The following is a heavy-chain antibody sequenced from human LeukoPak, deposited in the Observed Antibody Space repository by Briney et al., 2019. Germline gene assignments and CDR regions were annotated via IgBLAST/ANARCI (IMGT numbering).Heavy chain of an antibody. V-gene: IGHV4-39*07. CDR1: GDSMSSSPYY. CDR2: IFYSGTS. J-gene: IGHJ1*01. D-gene: IGHD3-16*02. Sequence: PSETLSLTCTVSGDSMSSSPYYWGWIRQPPGKGLEWIGSIFYSGTSYYNPSLKSRVTISVDTSRNQFSLKLSSVTAADTAVYYCAREGRLRLGELSFRGPQDIKATQYFHHWGQGTLVTVSS. CDR3: AREGRLRLGELSFRGPQDIKATQYFHH.